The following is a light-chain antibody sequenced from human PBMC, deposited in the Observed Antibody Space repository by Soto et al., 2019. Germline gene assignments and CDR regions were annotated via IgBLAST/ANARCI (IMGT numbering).Light chain of an antibody. V-gene: IGKV1-33*01. CDR1: QDIKNY. CDR2: DAS. J-gene: IGKJ4*01. CDR3: QQYDNLPLT. Sequence: EIQMTQSPSSLSASVGDRVTITCQASQDIKNYLNWYQQKSGKAPKLLIYDASDLETGVPSRFSGSGSGTDFTFTINSLQPEDIATYYCQQYDNLPLTFGGGTRWIS.